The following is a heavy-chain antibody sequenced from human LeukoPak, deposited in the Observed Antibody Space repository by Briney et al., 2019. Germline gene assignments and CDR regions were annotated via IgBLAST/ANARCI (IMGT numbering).Heavy chain of an antibody. V-gene: IGHV4-4*02. D-gene: IGHD5/OR15-5a*01. CDR2: VFHDGSP. CDR3: ARDPNIVSAVTLRAFDI. CDR1: GGSISSSSW. Sequence: SETLSLTCAVSGGSISSSSWWSWVRQPPGKGLEWIGEVFHDGSPNYNPSFRGRVTILVDKSKNQFSLNLGSLTAADTAMYYCARDPNIVSAVTLRAFDIWGQGTMVSVSS. J-gene: IGHJ3*02.